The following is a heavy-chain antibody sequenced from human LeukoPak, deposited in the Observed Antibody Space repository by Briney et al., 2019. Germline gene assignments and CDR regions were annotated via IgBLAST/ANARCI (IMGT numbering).Heavy chain of an antibody. Sequence: SETLPLTCTVSGGSISSSNYYWGWIRQPPGKGLEWIGSIYYRGSTYYNPSLKSRVTISVDTSKNQFSLKLSSVTAADTAVYYCARRGDSYAVFDYWGQGTLVTVSS. J-gene: IGHJ4*02. V-gene: IGHV4-39*01. CDR2: IYYRGST. CDR1: GGSISSSNYY. D-gene: IGHD5-18*01. CDR3: ARRGDSYAVFDY.